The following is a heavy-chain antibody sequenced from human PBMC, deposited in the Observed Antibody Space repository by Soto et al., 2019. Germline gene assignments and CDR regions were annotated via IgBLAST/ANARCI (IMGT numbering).Heavy chain of an antibody. J-gene: IGHJ4*02. CDR2: ISGSGGST. CDR3: AKDLMVTVTTPIFDY. Sequence: GGSLRLSCAASGFTFSSYAMSWVRQAPGKGLEWVSAISGSGGSTYYADSVKGRFTISRDNSKNTLYLQMNSLRAEDTAVYYCAKDLMVTVTTPIFDYWGQGTLVTVSS. V-gene: IGHV3-23*01. CDR1: GFTFSSYA. D-gene: IGHD4-17*01.